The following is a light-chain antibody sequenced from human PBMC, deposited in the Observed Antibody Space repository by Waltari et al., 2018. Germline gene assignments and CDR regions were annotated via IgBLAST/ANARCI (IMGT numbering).Light chain of an antibody. CDR2: DAS. CDR1: QSVGSY. J-gene: IGKJ1*01. V-gene: IGKV3-11*01. Sequence: PGERATLSCRASQSVGSYLGWYQQKPGQAPRLLIYDASNRATGIPARFSGSGYGTDFTLTITSLEPEDSAVYYCQQRGNWPPWTFGQGTKVEIK. CDR3: QQRGNWPPWT.